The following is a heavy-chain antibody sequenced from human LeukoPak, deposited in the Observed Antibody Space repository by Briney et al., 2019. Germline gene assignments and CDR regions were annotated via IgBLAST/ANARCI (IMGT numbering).Heavy chain of an antibody. Sequence: ASVKVSCKASGYTFSNYRFTWVRQAPGQGLEWMGWINTNTGNPTYAQGFTGRFVFSLDTSVSTAYLQISSLKAEDTAVYYCARDAGITMVRGVIITLNAWFDPWGQGTLVTVSS. D-gene: IGHD3-10*01. V-gene: IGHV7-4-1*02. CDR3: ARDAGITMVRGVIITLNAWFDP. CDR1: GYTFSNYR. CDR2: INTNTGNP. J-gene: IGHJ5*02.